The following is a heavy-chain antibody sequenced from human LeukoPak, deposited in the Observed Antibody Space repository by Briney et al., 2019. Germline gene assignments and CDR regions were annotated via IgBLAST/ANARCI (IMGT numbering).Heavy chain of an antibody. V-gene: IGHV4-39*01. CDR1: GGSIISSSYY. CDR3: ARLRGVPNTWDY. D-gene: IGHD3-10*01. Sequence: SETLSLTCSASGGSIISSSYYWGWIRQPPGKGLEWIASIYYSGSTYYNPSLKSRVTISVDTSKNQFSLKLTSVTAADTSVYYCARLRGVPNTWDYWGQGTLVTVSS. J-gene: IGHJ4*02. CDR2: IYYSGST.